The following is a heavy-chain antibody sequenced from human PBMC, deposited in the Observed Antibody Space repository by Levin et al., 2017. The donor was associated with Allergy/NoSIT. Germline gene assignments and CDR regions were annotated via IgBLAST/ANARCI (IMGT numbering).Heavy chain of an antibody. CDR2: FDPEDGET. Sequence: ASVKVSCKVSGYTLTELSMHWVRQAPGKGLEWMGGFDPEDGETIYAQKFQGRVTMTEDTSTDTAYMELSSLRSEDTAVYYCATDLITAAAGLYYDYWGQGTLVTVSS. CDR1: GYTLTELS. D-gene: IGHD6-13*01. J-gene: IGHJ4*02. CDR3: ATDLITAAAGLYYDY. V-gene: IGHV1-24*01.